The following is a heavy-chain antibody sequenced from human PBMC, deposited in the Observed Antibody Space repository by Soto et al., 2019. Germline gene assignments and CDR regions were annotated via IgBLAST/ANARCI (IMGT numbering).Heavy chain of an antibody. CDR3: ARHFDVDPSLDQYYFDL. V-gene: IGHV4-4*07. CDR2: IYASGRT. CDR1: GVSITTYF. J-gene: IGHJ2*01. D-gene: IGHD3-9*01. Sequence: QVQLQESGPGLVKPSETLSLTCTVSGVSITTYFWSWIRQPAGKAPEWVGHIYASGRTTYNPSLKSRVTMFVSQTQVSLRLTSVTAADTAVYYCARHFDVDPSLDQYYFDLWGRGALVTVSS.